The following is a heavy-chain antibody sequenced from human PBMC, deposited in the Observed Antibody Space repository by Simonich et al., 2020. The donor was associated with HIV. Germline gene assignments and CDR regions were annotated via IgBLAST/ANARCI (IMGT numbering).Heavy chain of an antibody. CDR2: INPIFGTA. D-gene: IGHD3-10*01. V-gene: IGHV1-69*13. CDR1: GGTFSSFA. J-gene: IGHJ4*02. CDR3: ARKGGGRGVYYFDY. Sequence: QVQLVQSGAEVKKPGSSVKVSCKASGGTFSSFAISWVRQAPGLGLELVGGINPIFGTANYEQMFQGRVTITADESTSTAYMELSSLRAEDTGIYYCARKGGGRGVYYFDYWGQGTLVTVSS.